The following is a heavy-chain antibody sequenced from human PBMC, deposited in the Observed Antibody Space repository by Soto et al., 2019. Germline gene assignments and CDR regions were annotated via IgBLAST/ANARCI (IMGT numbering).Heavy chain of an antibody. CDR1: GFTFSSYS. V-gene: IGHV3-48*02. CDR3: ARYSTRIVGATIPGMDV. Sequence: PGGSLRLSCAASGFTFSSYSMNWVRQAPGKGLEWVSYISSSSSTIYYADSVKGRFTISRDNAKNSLYLQMNSLRDEDTAVYYCARYSTRIVGATIPGMDVWGQGTTVTAP. CDR2: ISSSSSTI. J-gene: IGHJ6*02. D-gene: IGHD1-26*01.